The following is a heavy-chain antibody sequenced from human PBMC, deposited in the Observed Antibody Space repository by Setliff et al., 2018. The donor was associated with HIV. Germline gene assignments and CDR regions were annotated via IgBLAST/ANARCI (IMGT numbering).Heavy chain of an antibody. V-gene: IGHV1-69*10. D-gene: IGHD3-9*01. J-gene: IGHJ6*02. CDR1: GDTFNKYA. Sequence: GASVKVSCKVSGDTFNKYAISWVRQAPGQGLEWMGGIILFLDITNYAPRFQDRLTIDADKFTRTVYMQLSSLRSEDTAVYYCARHGDFDTYYNSMDVWGQGTTVTVS. CDR2: IILFLDIT. CDR3: ARHGDFDTYYNSMDV.